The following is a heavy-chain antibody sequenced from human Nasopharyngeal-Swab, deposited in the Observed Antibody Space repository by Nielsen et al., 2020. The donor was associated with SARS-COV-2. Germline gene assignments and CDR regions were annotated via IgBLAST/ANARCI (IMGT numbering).Heavy chain of an antibody. CDR1: EFTYRDYW. Sequence: GESLKISCVASEFTYRDYWMSWVRQAPAKGLEWVASIKQDGSEKNYVDSVKGRFTISRDSAKNSLFLQMDSLRTEDTAFYYCARVGGRTSPMGSWGQGTLVTVSS. D-gene: IGHD3-10*01. CDR2: IKQDGSEK. CDR3: ARVGGRTSPMGS. J-gene: IGHJ4*02. V-gene: IGHV3-7*01.